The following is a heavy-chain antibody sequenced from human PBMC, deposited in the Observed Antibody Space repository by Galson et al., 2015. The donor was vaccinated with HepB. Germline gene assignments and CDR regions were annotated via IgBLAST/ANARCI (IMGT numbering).Heavy chain of an antibody. CDR2: IWYDGINK. CDR1: GFPFSNYG. J-gene: IGHJ5*02. V-gene: IGHV3-33*01. CDR3: AGGYCGGGSCSPTEKYGWFDP. Sequence: SLRLSCAVSGFPFSNYGMHWVRQAPGKGLEWVAVIWYDGINKYYADSVKGRFTISRDNSKDTLYLQMSSLRAEDTAMYYCAGGYCGGGSCSPTEKYGWFDPWGQGTLVTVSS. D-gene: IGHD2-15*01.